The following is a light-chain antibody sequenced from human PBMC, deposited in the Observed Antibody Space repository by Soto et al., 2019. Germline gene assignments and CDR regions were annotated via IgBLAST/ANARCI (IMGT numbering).Light chain of an antibody. V-gene: IGLV1-47*02. Sequence: QSVLTQPPSASGTPGQRVTISCSGSSSNVGNHFVYWYQHLPGTAPRLLIYNSDQRPSRVPDRFSGSKCGASASLAISGLRADDAGDYYCATWDDSLSGRVFGGGTKVTVL. J-gene: IGLJ3*02. CDR1: SSNVGNHF. CDR2: NSD. CDR3: ATWDDSLSGRV.